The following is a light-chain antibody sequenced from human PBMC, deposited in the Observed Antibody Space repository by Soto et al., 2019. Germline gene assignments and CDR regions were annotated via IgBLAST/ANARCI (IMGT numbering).Light chain of an antibody. CDR3: SSYSTTSTLV. CDR2: EVN. J-gene: IGLJ1*01. CDR1: SSDVGGNDY. Sequence: QSALTQPASVSGSPGQSVTISCTGASSDVGGNDYVSWYQQHPGKAPKLILYEVNNRPSGVSNHFSGSKSDNTASLIISGLQADDEADYYCSSYSTTSTLVFGSGTKLTVL. V-gene: IGLV2-14*01.